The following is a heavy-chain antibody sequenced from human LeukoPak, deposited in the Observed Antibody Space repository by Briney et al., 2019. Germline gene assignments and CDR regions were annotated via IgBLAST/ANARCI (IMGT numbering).Heavy chain of an antibody. CDR1: GYSFTSHW. CDR3: ARLKVGAYCGGDCYSYYYMDV. D-gene: IGHD2-21*02. V-gene: IGHV5-51*01. Sequence: GESLKISCKGSGYSFTSHWIGWVRQLPGKGLEWMGIIYPGDSDTRYSPSFQGQVTISADKSISTAYLQWSSLKASDTAMYYCARLKVGAYCGGDCYSYYYMDVWGKGTTVTVSS. CDR2: IYPGDSDT. J-gene: IGHJ6*03.